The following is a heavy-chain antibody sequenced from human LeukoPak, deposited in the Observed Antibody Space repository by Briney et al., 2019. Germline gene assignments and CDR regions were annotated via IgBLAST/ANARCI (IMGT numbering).Heavy chain of an antibody. Sequence: PGGSLRLSCAASGFTFSSYSMNWVRQAPGKGLEWVSAISGSGDNTYYADSVKGRFTISRDNSRNTLYLQMSSLRAEDTAVYYCAKLYSYDTSRYFDYWGQGTLVTVSS. CDR1: GFTFSSYS. J-gene: IGHJ4*02. D-gene: IGHD3-22*01. CDR2: ISGSGDNT. CDR3: AKLYSYDTSRYFDY. V-gene: IGHV3-23*01.